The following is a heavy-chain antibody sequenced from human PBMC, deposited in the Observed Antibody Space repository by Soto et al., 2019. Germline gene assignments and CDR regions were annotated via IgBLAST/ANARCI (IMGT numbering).Heavy chain of an antibody. Sequence: QVHLVQSGAEVKKPGASVKVSCKASGYTFTSYGITWVRQAPGQGLEWMGWISAHNGNTDYAQKLQGRVIVTRDTSTSTAYMALRSLISDDTAVYYCARGRYGDYWGKGALVTVSS. CDR2: ISAHNGNT. D-gene: IGHD1-1*01. CDR1: GYTFTSYG. J-gene: IGHJ4*02. V-gene: IGHV1-18*01. CDR3: ARGRYGDY.